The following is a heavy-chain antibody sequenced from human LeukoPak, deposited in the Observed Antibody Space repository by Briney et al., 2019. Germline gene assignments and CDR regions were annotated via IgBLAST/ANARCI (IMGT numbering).Heavy chain of an antibody. D-gene: IGHD3-10*01. Sequence: GGSLRLSCAASGFTVSTNYISWVRQALGKGLEWVSVIYSAGSTYYADSVKGRFTISRDNSKNTVYLQMNSLRPDDTAVYYCAREGGSGSYGYDYWGQGTLVTVSS. J-gene: IGHJ4*02. CDR2: IYSAGST. CDR3: AREGGSGSYGYDY. V-gene: IGHV3-66*02. CDR1: GFTVSTNY.